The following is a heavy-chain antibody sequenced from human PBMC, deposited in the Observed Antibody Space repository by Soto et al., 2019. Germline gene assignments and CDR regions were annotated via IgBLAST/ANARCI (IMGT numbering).Heavy chain of an antibody. Sequence: QFQLVQSGVAVKKPGASVKVSCKASGYTFISHGISWVRQAPGQGLEWMGWISGKNGNTNCAQKLQGRVTLTTDTSTSTAYMELRSLRSDDTVVYYCARVSSSIVVVPDYGMDVWGQGTTVTVSS. J-gene: IGHJ6*02. CDR1: GYTFISHG. CDR3: ARVSSSIVVVPDYGMDV. CDR2: ISGKNGNT. D-gene: IGHD2-2*01. V-gene: IGHV1-18*04.